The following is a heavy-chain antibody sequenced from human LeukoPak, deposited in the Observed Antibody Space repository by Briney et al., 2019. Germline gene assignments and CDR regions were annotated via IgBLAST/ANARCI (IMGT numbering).Heavy chain of an antibody. CDR1: GYTFTSYG. V-gene: IGHV1-18*01. CDR2: ISAYNGNT. CDR3: ARDRGRYFDWLRDPGSYYMDV. J-gene: IGHJ6*03. Sequence: ASVKVSCKASGYTFTSYGISWVRQAPGQGLEWMGWISAYNGNTNYAQKLQGRVAMTTDTSTSTAYMELRSLRSDDTAVYYCARDRGRYFDWLRDPGSYYMDVWGKGTTVTISS. D-gene: IGHD3-9*01.